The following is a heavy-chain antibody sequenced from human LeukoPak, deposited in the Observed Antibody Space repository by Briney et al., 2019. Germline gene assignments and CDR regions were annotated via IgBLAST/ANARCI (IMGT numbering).Heavy chain of an antibody. V-gene: IGHV4-39*07. D-gene: IGHD3-22*01. J-gene: IGHJ4*02. CDR3: ASAFYYDSSGYYSDY. Sequence: SETLSLTCTVSGGSISSSSYYWGWIRQPPGKGLEWIGSIYYSGSTYYNPSLKSRVTISVDTSKNQFSLKLSSVTAADTAVYYCASAFYYDSSGYYSDYWGQGTLVTVSS. CDR1: GGSISSSSYY. CDR2: IYYSGST.